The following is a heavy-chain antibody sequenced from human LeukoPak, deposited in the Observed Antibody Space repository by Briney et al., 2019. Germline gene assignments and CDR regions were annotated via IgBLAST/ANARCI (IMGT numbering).Heavy chain of an antibody. D-gene: IGHD4-17*01. CDR3: ARDTDDYGDPRTSPDLDY. J-gene: IGHJ4*02. V-gene: IGHV4-38-2*02. Sequence: SETLSLTCTVSGYSISSGYYWGWIRQPPGQWLEWIGSIYHSGSTYYNPSLKSRVTISVDTSKNQFSLKLSSVTAADTAVYYCARDTDDYGDPRTSPDLDYWGQGTLVTVSS. CDR1: GYSISSGYY. CDR2: IYHSGST.